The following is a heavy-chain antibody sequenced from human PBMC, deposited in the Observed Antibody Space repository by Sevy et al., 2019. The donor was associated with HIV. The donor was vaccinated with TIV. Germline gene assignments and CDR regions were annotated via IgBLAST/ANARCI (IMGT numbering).Heavy chain of an antibody. J-gene: IGHJ2*01. Sequence: GVSLRLSCAASGFTFNNYALSWVRQAPGKGLEWVSAISGSGGSIYFADSVRGRFTISRFNSRETLELQMNGLRVEDTAVYYCAKALSGSARNWYFDLWGRGTLVTVSS. D-gene: IGHD3-10*01. CDR1: GFTFNNYA. CDR3: AKALSGSARNWYFDL. V-gene: IGHV3-23*01. CDR2: ISGSGGSI.